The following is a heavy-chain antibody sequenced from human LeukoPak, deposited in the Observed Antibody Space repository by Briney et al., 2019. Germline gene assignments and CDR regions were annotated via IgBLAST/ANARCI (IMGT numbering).Heavy chain of an antibody. CDR1: GFTFSSYW. J-gene: IGHJ3*02. Sequence: PGGSLRLSCAASGFTFSSYWMHWVRQAPGKGLVWVSRINSDGSSTSYADSVKGRFTISRDNAKNTLYLQMNSLRAEDTAVYYCARETSGWYPHAFDIWGQGTMVTVSS. D-gene: IGHD6-19*01. CDR2: INSDGSST. CDR3: ARETSGWYPHAFDI. V-gene: IGHV3-74*01.